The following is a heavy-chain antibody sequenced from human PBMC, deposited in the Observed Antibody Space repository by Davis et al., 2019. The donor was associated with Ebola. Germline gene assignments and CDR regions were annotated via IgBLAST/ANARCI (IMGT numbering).Heavy chain of an antibody. CDR3: ARGRIAAAARFDY. Sequence: ASVKVSCKASGYTFTSYGISWVRQAPGQGLEWMGWISAYNGNTNYAQKLQGRVTMTRDTSTSTVYMELSSLRSEDTAVYYCARGRIAAAARFDYWGQGTLVTVSS. V-gene: IGHV1-18*01. CDR1: GYTFTSYG. J-gene: IGHJ4*02. CDR2: ISAYNGNT. D-gene: IGHD6-13*01.